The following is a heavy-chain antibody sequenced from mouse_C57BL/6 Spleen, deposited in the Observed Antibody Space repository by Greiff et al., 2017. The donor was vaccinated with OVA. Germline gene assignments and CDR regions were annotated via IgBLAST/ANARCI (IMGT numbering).Heavy chain of an antibody. CDR3: AREGWAFDY. D-gene: IGHD1-1*02. V-gene: IGHV5-16*01. CDR1: GFTFSDYY. CDR2: INYDGSST. J-gene: IGHJ2*01. Sequence: EVQRVESEGGLVQPGSSMKLSCTASGFTFSDYYMAWVRQVPEKGLEWVANINYDGSSTYYLDSLKSRFIISRDTAKNILYLQMSSLKSEDTATYYCAREGWAFDYWGQGTTLTVSS.